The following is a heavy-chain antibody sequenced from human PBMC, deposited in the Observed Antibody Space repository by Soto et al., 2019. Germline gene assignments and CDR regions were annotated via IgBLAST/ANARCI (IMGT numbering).Heavy chain of an antibody. CDR2: IYYSGTT. D-gene: IGHD3-10*01. V-gene: IGHV4-30-4*01. CDR1: GGSISSGDYY. Sequence: SETLSLTCIVSGGSISSGDYYWSWVRQPPGKGLEWIGYIYYSGTTYYSPSLKSRVTTSVDTSKNQFFLRLTSVTAADTAVYYCARGAGGSGHFDYWGQGTLVTVSS. CDR3: ARGAGGSGHFDY. J-gene: IGHJ4*02.